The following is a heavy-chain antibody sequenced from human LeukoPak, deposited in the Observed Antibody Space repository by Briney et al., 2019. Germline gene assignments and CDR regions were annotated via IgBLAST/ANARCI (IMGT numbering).Heavy chain of an antibody. V-gene: IGHV1-2*02. Sequence: GASVKVSCKASGYTFTGYYMHWVRQAPGRGLEWMGWINPNSGGTNYAQKFQGRVTMTRDTSISTAYMELSRLRSDDTAVYYCARGRSGWTEDAFDIWGQGTMVTASS. CDR1: GYTFTGYY. D-gene: IGHD6-19*01. CDR3: ARGRSGWTEDAFDI. CDR2: INPNSGGT. J-gene: IGHJ3*02.